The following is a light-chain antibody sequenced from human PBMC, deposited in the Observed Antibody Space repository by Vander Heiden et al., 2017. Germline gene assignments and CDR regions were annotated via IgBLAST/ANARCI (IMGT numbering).Light chain of an antibody. Sequence: EIVLTQSPGTLSLSPGERATLSCRASQSVRSSYLAWYQQKPGQAPRLLIYGASSRATRIPDRFSGSGSGTDFTLTSSRLEPEDFAVYYCQQYGSSPPWTFGQGVKVEIK. J-gene: IGKJ1*01. V-gene: IGKV3-20*01. CDR1: QSVRSSY. CDR2: GAS. CDR3: QQYGSSPPWT.